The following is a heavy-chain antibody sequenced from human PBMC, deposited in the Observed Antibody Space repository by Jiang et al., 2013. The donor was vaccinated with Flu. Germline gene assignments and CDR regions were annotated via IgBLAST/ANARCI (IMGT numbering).Heavy chain of an antibody. V-gene: IGHV5-51*01. Sequence: VESGAEVKKPGESLKISCKGSGYSFTSYWIGWVRQMPGKGLEWMGIIYPGDSDTRYSPSFQGQVTISADKSISTAYLQWSSLKASDTAMYYCARQISYDSSGFDAFDIWGQGTMVTVSS. D-gene: IGHD3-22*01. CDR3: ARQISYDSSGFDAFDI. CDR2: IYPGDSDT. CDR1: GYSFTSYW. J-gene: IGHJ3*02.